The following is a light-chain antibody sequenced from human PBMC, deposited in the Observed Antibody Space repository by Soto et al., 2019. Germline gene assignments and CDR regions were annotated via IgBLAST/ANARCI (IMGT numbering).Light chain of an antibody. CDR3: QQYGSSRAT. Sequence: PGERATLSCRASQSVSSSYLAWYQQKPGQAPRLLIYGASSRATGIPDRFSGSGSGTDFTLTISRLEPEDFAVYYCQQYGSSRATFGQGTKVEIK. V-gene: IGKV3-20*01. CDR2: GAS. J-gene: IGKJ1*01. CDR1: QSVSSSY.